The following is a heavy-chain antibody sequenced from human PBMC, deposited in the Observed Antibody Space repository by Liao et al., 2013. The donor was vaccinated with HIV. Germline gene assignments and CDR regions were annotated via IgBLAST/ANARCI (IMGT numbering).Heavy chain of an antibody. CDR2: ISHSGGA. V-gene: IGHV4-59*01. D-gene: IGHD7-27*01. Sequence: QVHLQESGPGLVRPSETLSLTCGVSGGSISSYYCSWVRQPPGKGLEWIAYISHSGGAKYNPSLKSRVTISVDTSKNQFSLNLNSVTAADTAVYYCATGPGHFDNWGQGALVAVSS. CDR1: GGSISSYY. J-gene: IGHJ4*02. CDR3: ATGPGHFDN.